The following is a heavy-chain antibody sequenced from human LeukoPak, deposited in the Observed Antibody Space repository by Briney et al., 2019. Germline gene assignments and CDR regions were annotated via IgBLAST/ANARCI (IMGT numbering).Heavy chain of an antibody. V-gene: IGHV1-69*05. D-gene: IGHD2-2*01. J-gene: IGHJ6*03. CDR2: IIPIFGTA. Sequence: GASVKVSCKASGDTLTSLDISWVRQAPGQGLEWMGGIIPIFGTANYAQKFQGRVTITTDESTSTAYMELSSLRSEDTAVYYCARGRLVVVPAATPYYYYYYMDVWGKGTTVTVSS. CDR1: GDTLTSLD. CDR3: ARGRLVVVPAATPYYYYYYMDV.